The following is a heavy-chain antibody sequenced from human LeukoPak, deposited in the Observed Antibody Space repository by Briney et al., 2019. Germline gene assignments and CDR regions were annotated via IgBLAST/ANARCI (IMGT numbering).Heavy chain of an antibody. V-gene: IGHV4-39*07. Sequence: SETLSLTCTVSGGSIRSSSYYWGWIRQPPGKGLEWIGSIYYSGSTYYNPSLKSRVTISVDTSKNQFSLKLSSVTAADTAVYYCAREVGQFYYYYYMDVWGKGTTVTISS. CDR1: GGSIRSSSYY. CDR2: IYYSGST. J-gene: IGHJ6*03. CDR3: AREVGQFYYYYYMDV. D-gene: IGHD2-15*01.